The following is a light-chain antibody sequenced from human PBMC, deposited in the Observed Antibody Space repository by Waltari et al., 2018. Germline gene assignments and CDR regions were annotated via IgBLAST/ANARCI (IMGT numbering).Light chain of an antibody. CDR3: DSKSSSSPHV. CDR1: SSDIGTYNY. Sequence: QSALTQPASVSGSPGQSITVSCTGTSSDIGTYNYVSWYQQHPGKAPQLLIYDVSNQPSGVSTRFSGSKSGNTASLTSSGLQAEDEADYYCDSKSSSSPHVFGTGTKVTVL. J-gene: IGLJ1*01. CDR2: DVS. V-gene: IGLV2-14*03.